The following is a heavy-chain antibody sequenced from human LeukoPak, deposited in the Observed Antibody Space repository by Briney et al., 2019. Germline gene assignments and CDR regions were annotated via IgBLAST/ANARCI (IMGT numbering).Heavy chain of an antibody. V-gene: IGHV3-48*01. CDR1: GVTFSSHS. Sequence: GGSLRLSCAASGVTFSSHSMNWIRQAPGKGLEWISFIDYGGSPIYHADSVKGRFTISRDDAKNSLYLHMNSLRAEDTAIYYCAREYDSRARFDPWGQGTLVTVSS. CDR2: IDYGGSPI. J-gene: IGHJ5*02. CDR3: AREYDSRARFDP. D-gene: IGHD4-11*01.